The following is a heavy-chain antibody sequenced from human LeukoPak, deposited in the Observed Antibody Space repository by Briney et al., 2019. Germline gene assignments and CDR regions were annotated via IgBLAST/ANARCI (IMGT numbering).Heavy chain of an antibody. CDR2: ISGSGGST. D-gene: IGHD2-15*01. CDR1: GSTFSSHA. V-gene: IGHV3-23*01. CDR3: AKGTGDNCYTPLDY. J-gene: IGHJ4*02. Sequence: GGSLRLSCAASGSTFSSHAMSWVRQAPGKGLEWVSGISGSGGSTYYADSVKGRFTISRDNSKNTLYLQMNSLRAEDTAVYYCAKGTGDNCYTPLDYWGQGALVTVSS.